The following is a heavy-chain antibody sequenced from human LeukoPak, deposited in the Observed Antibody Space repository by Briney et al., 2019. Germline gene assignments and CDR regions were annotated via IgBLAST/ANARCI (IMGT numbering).Heavy chain of an antibody. D-gene: IGHD3-3*01. Sequence: GGSLRLSCEASGFTFSAYAMTWVRQAPGKGLEWVSSISSSSSYIYYADSVKGRFTISRDNAKNSLYLQMNSLRAEDTAVYYCARAPRITIFGVGGYWGQGTLVTVSS. CDR3: ARAPRITIFGVGGY. V-gene: IGHV3-21*01. CDR1: GFTFSAYA. J-gene: IGHJ4*02. CDR2: ISSSSSYI.